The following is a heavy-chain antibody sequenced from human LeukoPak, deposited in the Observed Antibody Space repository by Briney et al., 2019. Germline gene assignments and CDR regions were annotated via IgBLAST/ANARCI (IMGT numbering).Heavy chain of an antibody. V-gene: IGHV1-24*01. Sequence: ASVKVSCKVSGYTLTELSMHWVRQAPGKGLEWMGGFDPEDGETIYAQKFQGRVTVTEDTSTDTAYMELSSLRSEDTAVYYCATATRPRWRYWAFDYWGQGTLVTVSS. CDR3: ATATRPRWRYWAFDY. CDR2: FDPEDGET. J-gene: IGHJ4*02. D-gene: IGHD2-8*02. CDR1: GYTLTELS.